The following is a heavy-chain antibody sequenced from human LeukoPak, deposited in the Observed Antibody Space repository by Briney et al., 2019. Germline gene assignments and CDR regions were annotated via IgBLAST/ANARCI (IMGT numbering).Heavy chain of an antibody. V-gene: IGHV4-61*01. Sequence: SQTLSLTCTVSGGSVNSGSYYWNWIRQPPGKGLEWIGYIYYSGSTNYNPSLKSRVTISVDTSKNQFSLKLSSVTAADTAVYYCARAAYSGSYHSDYWGQGTLVTVSS. CDR3: ARAAYSGSYHSDY. CDR2: IYYSGST. D-gene: IGHD1-26*01. J-gene: IGHJ4*02. CDR1: GGSVNSGSYY.